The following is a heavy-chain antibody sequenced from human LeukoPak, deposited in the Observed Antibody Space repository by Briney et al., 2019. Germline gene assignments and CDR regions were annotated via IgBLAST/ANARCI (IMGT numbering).Heavy chain of an antibody. D-gene: IGHD5-24*01. CDR1: GGSISSSY. CDR3: ARHTSMAHFDY. V-gene: IGHV4-59*08. CDR2: IYYSGST. Sequence: SETLSLTCTVSGGSISSSYWSWTRQPPEKGLEWIGYIYYSGSTNYNPSLKSRVTISVDTSKNQFSLKLSSVTAADTAVYYCARHTSMAHFDYWGQGTLVTVSS. J-gene: IGHJ4*02.